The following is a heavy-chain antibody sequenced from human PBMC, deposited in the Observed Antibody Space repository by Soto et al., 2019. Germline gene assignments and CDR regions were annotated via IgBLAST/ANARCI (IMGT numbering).Heavy chain of an antibody. D-gene: IGHD2-2*01. CDR3: ARHSREEKGWTIRRLDY. CDR1: GYSFTSNW. V-gene: IGHV5-51*01. J-gene: IGHJ4*02. CDR2: INPADSDI. Sequence: GECLKISCEASGYSFTSNWIGWVRQMPGKGLEWMGIINPADSDIKYSPSFQGQVTISADKSISTVYLQWSSLQASDTATYYCARHSREEKGWTIRRLDYWGQGTLVTVSS.